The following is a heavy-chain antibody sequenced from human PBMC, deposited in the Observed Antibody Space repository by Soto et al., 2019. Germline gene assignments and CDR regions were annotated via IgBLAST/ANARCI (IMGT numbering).Heavy chain of an antibody. CDR2: IYSGGST. Sequence: XGSLRLSCAASGFTVSSNYMSWVRQAPGKGLEWVSVIYSGGSTYYADSVKGRFTISRDNSKNTLYLQMNSLRAEDTAVYYCARDPRGYYYDSSGYPPYWGHGTLATVSS. D-gene: IGHD3-22*01. J-gene: IGHJ4*01. V-gene: IGHV3-53*01. CDR1: GFTVSSNY. CDR3: ARDPRGYYYDSSGYPPY.